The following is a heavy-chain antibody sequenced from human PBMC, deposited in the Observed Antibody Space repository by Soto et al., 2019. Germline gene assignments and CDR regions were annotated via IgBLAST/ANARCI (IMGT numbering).Heavy chain of an antibody. CDR3: ATRSVVGVTWVSPFFDY. Sequence: GGSLRLSCAASGFTFSSYAMSWVRQAPGKGLEWVSAISGSGGSTYYADSVKGRFTISRDNSKNTLYLQMNSLRAEDTAVYYCATRSVVGVTWVSPFFDYWGQGTLVTVSS. J-gene: IGHJ4*02. CDR2: ISGSGGST. CDR1: GFTFSSYA. V-gene: IGHV3-23*01. D-gene: IGHD1-26*01.